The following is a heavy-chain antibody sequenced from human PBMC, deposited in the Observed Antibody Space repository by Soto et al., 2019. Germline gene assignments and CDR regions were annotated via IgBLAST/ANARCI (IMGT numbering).Heavy chain of an antibody. Sequence: QVQLVESGGGVVQPGRSLRLSCAASGFTFSYYGMHWVRQAPGKGLEWVAVIWYDGSNKYYADSVKGRFTISRDNSKNTLYLQMNSLRGEDTAVYYCARDGAAVTTMYYLDYWGQGTLVTVSS. V-gene: IGHV3-33*01. D-gene: IGHD4-17*01. CDR3: ARDGAAVTTMYYLDY. CDR2: IWYDGSNK. J-gene: IGHJ4*02. CDR1: GFTFSYYG.